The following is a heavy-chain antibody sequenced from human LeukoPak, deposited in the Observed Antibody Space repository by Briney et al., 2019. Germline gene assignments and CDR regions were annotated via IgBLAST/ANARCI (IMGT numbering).Heavy chain of an antibody. CDR1: GYTFTGYY. CDR3: ARNDYGALYGMDV. Sequence: ASVKVSCKASGYTFTGYYMHWVRQAPGQGLGWMGRINPNSGGTNYAQKFQGRVTMTRDTSISTAYMELSRLRSDDTAVYYCARNDYGALYGMDVWGQGTTVTVSS. CDR2: INPNSGGT. D-gene: IGHD4-17*01. V-gene: IGHV1-2*06. J-gene: IGHJ6*02.